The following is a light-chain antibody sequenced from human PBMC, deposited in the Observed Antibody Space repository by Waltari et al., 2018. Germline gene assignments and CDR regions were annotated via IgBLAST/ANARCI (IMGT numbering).Light chain of an antibody. CDR2: DVS. CDR1: SSDVGGYNY. J-gene: IGLJ3*02. Sequence: QSALTQPRSVSRSPGQSVTISCTGTSSDVGGYNYVSWYQQHPGKAPKLVIYDVSKRPSGVPDRFSGSKSGNTASLTISGLQAVDEADYYCCSYAYTYWVFGGGTKLTVL. CDR3: CSYAYTYWV. V-gene: IGLV2-11*01.